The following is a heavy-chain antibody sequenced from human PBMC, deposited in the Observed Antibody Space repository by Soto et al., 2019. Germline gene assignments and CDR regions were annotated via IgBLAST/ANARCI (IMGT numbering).Heavy chain of an antibody. CDR1: GGSFSSSYY. D-gene: IGHD1-26*01. J-gene: IGHJ4*02. V-gene: IGHV4-39*01. CDR2: IYYSGHT. CDR3: ARYFLSGRLFDS. Sequence: SETLSLTCAVSGGSFSSSYYWGWLRQPPGKGLEWLGNIYYSGHTYYNPSLKSRFAMSVDTSKNQFSLTLTSVTAEDTAVYYCARYFLSGRLFDSWGKGTLVTVSS.